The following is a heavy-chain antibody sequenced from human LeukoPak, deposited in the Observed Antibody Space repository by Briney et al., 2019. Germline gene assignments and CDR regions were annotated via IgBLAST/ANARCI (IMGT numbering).Heavy chain of an antibody. V-gene: IGHV3-33*01. Sequence: QSGRSLRLSCAASGFTFSSYGMHWVRQAPGKGLEWVAVIWYDGSNKYYADSVKGRFTISRDNSKNTLYLQMNSLRAEDTAVYYCARVRGDSSGWYGGAFAYWGQGTLVTVSS. D-gene: IGHD6-19*01. CDR1: GFTFSSYG. J-gene: IGHJ4*02. CDR3: ARVRGDSSGWYGGAFAY. CDR2: IWYDGSNK.